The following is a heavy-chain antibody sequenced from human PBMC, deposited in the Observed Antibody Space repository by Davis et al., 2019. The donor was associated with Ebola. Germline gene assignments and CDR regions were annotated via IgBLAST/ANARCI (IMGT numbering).Heavy chain of an antibody. V-gene: IGHV3-23*01. Sequence: GESLKISCAASGFTFSSYAMSWVRQAPGKGLEWVSAISGSGGSTYYADSVKGRFTISRDNSKNTLYLQMNSLRVGDTAVYFCARDGPNYDVDYWGQGTLVTVSA. CDR3: ARDGPNYDVDY. D-gene: IGHD3-22*01. J-gene: IGHJ4*02. CDR2: ISGSGGST. CDR1: GFTFSSYA.